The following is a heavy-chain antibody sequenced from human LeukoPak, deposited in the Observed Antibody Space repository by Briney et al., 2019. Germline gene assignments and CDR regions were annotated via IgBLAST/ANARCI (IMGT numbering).Heavy chain of an antibody. V-gene: IGHV3-23*01. Sequence: GGSLRLSCAASGFTFSSYAMSWVRQAPGKGLEWVSVISDSGGSTYYADSVKGRFTISRDNSKNTLYLQMDSLRAEDTAVYYCARVCSSTSCYDYWGQGTLVTVSS. D-gene: IGHD2-2*01. CDR3: ARVCSSTSCYDY. CDR1: GFTFSSYA. CDR2: ISDSGGST. J-gene: IGHJ4*02.